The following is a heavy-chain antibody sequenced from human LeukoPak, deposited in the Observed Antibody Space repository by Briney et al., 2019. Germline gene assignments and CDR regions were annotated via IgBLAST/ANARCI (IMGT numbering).Heavy chain of an antibody. D-gene: IGHD2-21*02. Sequence: PGGSLRLSCAASGFAFRTCTMNWVRQAPGKGLDWVANIKRDGGDKYYVDSVKGRFTISRDNAKNSLHLQLNSLRAEDTAVYSCARYCGGDCYTPHDAFDIWGPGTLVTVSS. V-gene: IGHV3-7*03. CDR2: IKRDGGDK. J-gene: IGHJ3*02. CDR1: GFAFRTCT. CDR3: ARYCGGDCYTPHDAFDI.